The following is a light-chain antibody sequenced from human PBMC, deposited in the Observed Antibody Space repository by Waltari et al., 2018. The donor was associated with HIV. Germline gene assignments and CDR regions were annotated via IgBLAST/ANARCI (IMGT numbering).Light chain of an antibody. Sequence: SFELAQPPSVSVSPGQTATITCSGESLAKQYGYWYQQKSGQAPLLVIYKDTEASPVRRGRTTSGAIVTLTISGVQAEDEADYYCQSADTSGTYVVFGGGTKLTVL. CDR2: KDT. J-gene: IGLJ2*01. CDR3: QSADTSGTYVV. V-gene: IGLV3-25*03. CDR1: SLAKQY.